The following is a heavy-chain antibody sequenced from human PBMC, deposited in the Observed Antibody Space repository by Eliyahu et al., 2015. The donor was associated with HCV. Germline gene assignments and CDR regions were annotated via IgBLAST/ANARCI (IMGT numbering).Heavy chain of an antibody. V-gene: IGHV5-51*01. D-gene: IGHD2-15*01. CDR2: ICPGDSDT. CDR1: GYSFTSYW. Sequence: EVQLVQSGAEVKKPGESLMISCXGSGYSFTSYWMGWVRXXPGKGLEWXGXICPGDSDTRYSPSFQGQVTISADKSISTAYLQWSSLKASDTAIYYCARQTGPRYCSGGSCPYYYYYGMDVWGQGTTVTVSS. J-gene: IGHJ6*02. CDR3: ARQTGPRYCSGGSCPYYYYYGMDV.